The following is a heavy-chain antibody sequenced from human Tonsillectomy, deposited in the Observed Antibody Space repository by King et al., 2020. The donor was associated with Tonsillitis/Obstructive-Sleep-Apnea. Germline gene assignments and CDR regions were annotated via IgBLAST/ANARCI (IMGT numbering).Heavy chain of an antibody. V-gene: IGHV3-48*02. D-gene: IGHD1-1*01. CDR3: ARGTGTYPDYFDY. Sequence: VQLVESGGGLVQPGGSLRLSCTASGFTFSSYSMNWVRQAPGKGLEWVSYISSRGRSTSIYYADSVKGRFTISRDNAKNSLHLQMNSLRDEDTAVYYCARGTGTYPDYFDYWGQGTLVTVSS. J-gene: IGHJ4*02. CDR2: ISSRGRSTSI. CDR1: GFTFSSYS.